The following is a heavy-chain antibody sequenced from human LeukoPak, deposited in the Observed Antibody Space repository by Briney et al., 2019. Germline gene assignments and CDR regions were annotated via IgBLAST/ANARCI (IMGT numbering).Heavy chain of an antibody. CDR1: GGSIRDYS. CDR3: ARQGVSRGANYGLDY. J-gene: IGHJ4*01. CDR2: TTDRGDT. V-gene: IGHV4-59*08. D-gene: IGHD4-17*01. Sequence: PSETLSLTCTVSGGSIRDYSWSWIRQPPGKELEWIGRTTDRGDTDHSPSLKSRVTISVDTSKSQLSLKLSSVTAADTAIYYCARQGVSRGANYGLDYWGHGTLVTVSS.